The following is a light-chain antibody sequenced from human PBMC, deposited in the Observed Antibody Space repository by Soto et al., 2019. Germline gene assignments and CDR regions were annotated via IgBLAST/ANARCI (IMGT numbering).Light chain of an antibody. CDR2: DAS. CDR3: QQYDNLPR. CDR1: QDLSNY. J-gene: IGKJ3*01. Sequence: DIQMTQSPSSLSASVGDRVTITCQASQDLSNYLNWYQQKPGKAPKLLIYDASNLETGVPSRFSGSGSGTDFTFTISSLQPEDIATYYCQQYDNLPRFGPGTKVDIK. V-gene: IGKV1-33*01.